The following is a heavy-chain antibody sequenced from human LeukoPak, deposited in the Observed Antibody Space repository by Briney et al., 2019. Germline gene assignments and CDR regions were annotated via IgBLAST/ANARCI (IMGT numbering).Heavy chain of an antibody. J-gene: IGHJ4*02. Sequence: SETLSHTCAVSGGSISSSSSICWTWVRQPPGEGLEWIGEIYHNGATNYNPSLKSRVTMLLDESKNQFFLKLNSVTAADTAVYYCARNGGNSDYDYWGQGTLVTVSA. V-gene: IGHV4-4*02. CDR1: GGSISSSSSIC. CDR3: ARNGGNSDYDY. CDR2: IYHNGAT. D-gene: IGHD4-23*01.